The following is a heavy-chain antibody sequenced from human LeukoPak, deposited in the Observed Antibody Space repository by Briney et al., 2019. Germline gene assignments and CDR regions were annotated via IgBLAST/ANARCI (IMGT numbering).Heavy chain of an antibody. J-gene: IGHJ4*02. Sequence: SETLSLTCAVYGGSFSGYYWSWIRQPPGKGLEWIGEINHSGSTNYNPSLKSRVTISVDTSKNQFSLKLSSVTAADTAVYYCARGLSWSTRFDYWGQGTLVTVSS. V-gene: IGHV4-34*01. D-gene: IGHD1-1*01. CDR2: INHSGST. CDR3: ARGLSWSTRFDY. CDR1: GGSFSGYY.